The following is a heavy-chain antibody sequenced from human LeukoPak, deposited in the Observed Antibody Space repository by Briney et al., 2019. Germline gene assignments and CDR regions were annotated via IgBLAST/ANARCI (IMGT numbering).Heavy chain of an antibody. CDR3: ARGSPTMNHDY. J-gene: IGHJ4*02. Sequence: ASVKVSCKASGYTFTSYYMHWVRQAPGQGLEWMGIINPSGGSTSYAQKFQGRVTITADESTSTAYMELSSLRSEDTAVYYCARGSPTMNHDYWGQGTLVTVSS. V-gene: IGHV1-46*01. CDR1: GYTFTSYY. D-gene: IGHD3-22*01. CDR2: INPSGGST.